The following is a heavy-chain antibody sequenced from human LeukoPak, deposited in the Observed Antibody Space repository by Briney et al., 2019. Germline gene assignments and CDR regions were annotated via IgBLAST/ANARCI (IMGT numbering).Heavy chain of an antibody. CDR2: INPNSGGT. Sequence: ASVKVSCKASGYTFTSYYMHWVRQAPGQGLEWMGWINPNSGGTNYAQKFQGRVTMTRDTSISTAYMELSRLRSDDTAVYYCARNYGGNSPFDYWGQGTLVTVSS. D-gene: IGHD4-23*01. CDR1: GYTFTSYY. CDR3: ARNYGGNSPFDY. V-gene: IGHV1-2*02. J-gene: IGHJ4*02.